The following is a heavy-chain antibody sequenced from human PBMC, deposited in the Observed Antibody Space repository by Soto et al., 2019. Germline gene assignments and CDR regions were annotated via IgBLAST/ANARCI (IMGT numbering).Heavy chain of an antibody. D-gene: IGHD3-22*01. CDR1: GYTFTSYG. V-gene: IGHV1-18*01. J-gene: IGHJ4*02. CDR3: ARKKSHYDSSGYLDY. CDR2: ISAYNGNT. Sequence: ASVKVTCKASGYTFTSYGISWVRQAPGQGLEWMGWISAYNGNTNYAQKLQGRVTMTTDTSTSTAYMELRSLRSDDTAVYYCARKKSHYDSSGYLDYWGQGTLVTVSS.